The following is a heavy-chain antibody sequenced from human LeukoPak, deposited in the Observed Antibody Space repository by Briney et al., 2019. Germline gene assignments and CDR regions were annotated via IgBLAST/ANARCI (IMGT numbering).Heavy chain of an antibody. V-gene: IGHV1-69*13. J-gene: IGHJ6*02. D-gene: IGHD6-19*01. CDR3: ARESGWYENYGMDA. Sequence: GASVKVSCKASGGTFSSYAISWVRQAPGQGLEWMGGIIPIFGTANYAQKFQGRVTITADESTSTAYMELSSLRSEDTAVYYCARESGWYENYGMDAWGQGTTVTVSS. CDR2: IIPIFGTA. CDR1: GGTFSSYA.